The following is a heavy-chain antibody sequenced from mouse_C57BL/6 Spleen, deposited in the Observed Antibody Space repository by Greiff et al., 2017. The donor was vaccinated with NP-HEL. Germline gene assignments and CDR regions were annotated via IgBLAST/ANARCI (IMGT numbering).Heavy chain of an antibody. CDR2: IDPNSGGT. V-gene: IGHV1-72*01. D-gene: IGHD1-1*01. Sequence: QVQLQQPGAELVKPGASVKLSCKASGYTFTSYWMHWVKQRPGRGLEWIGRIDPNSGGTKYNEKFKSKATLTVDKPSSPAYMQLSSLTSEDSAVYYCARPYYGSSYEFAYWGQGTLVTVSA. J-gene: IGHJ3*01. CDR3: ARPYYGSSYEFAY. CDR1: GYTFTSYW.